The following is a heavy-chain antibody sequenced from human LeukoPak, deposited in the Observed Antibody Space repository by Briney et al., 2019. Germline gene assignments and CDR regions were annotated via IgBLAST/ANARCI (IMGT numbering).Heavy chain of an antibody. V-gene: IGHV1-2*02. CDR2: INPNSGGT. CDR1: GYTFTGYY. Sequence: GASVKVSCKASGYTFTGYYMHWVRQAPGQGLEWMGWINPNSGGTNYAQKFQGRVTMTRDTSISTAYMELSSLRSDDTAVFYCSRSRWLRSGAMDVWGQGTTVIVSS. J-gene: IGHJ6*02. D-gene: IGHD5-12*01. CDR3: SRSRWLRSGAMDV.